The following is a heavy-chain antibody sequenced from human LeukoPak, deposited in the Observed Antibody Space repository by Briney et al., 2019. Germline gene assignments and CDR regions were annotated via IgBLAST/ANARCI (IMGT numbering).Heavy chain of an antibody. V-gene: IGHV3-74*01. J-gene: IGHJ4*02. D-gene: IGHD6-13*01. Sequence: PGGSLRLSCAASGFTFSNYWMHWVRQAPGKGLVWVSRINSDGSSRNYADSVKGRFTISRDNAKNTLFLQMNSLRAEDTAVYYCASASSQRIAAGCDYWGQGILVAVSS. CDR3: ASASSQRIAAGCDY. CDR1: GFTFSNYW. CDR2: INSDGSSR.